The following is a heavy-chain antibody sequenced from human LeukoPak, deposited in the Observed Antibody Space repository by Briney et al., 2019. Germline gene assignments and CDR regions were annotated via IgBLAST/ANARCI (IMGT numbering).Heavy chain of an antibody. V-gene: IGHV3-23*01. Sequence: GGSLRLSCAASGFTFSSYAMSWVRQAPGKGLEWVSAISGSGGSTYYADSVEGRFTISRDNAKNSLYLQMNSLRAEDTAVYYCAREDYGSGWTYNWFDPWGQGTLVTVSS. J-gene: IGHJ5*02. CDR1: GFTFSSYA. D-gene: IGHD6-19*01. CDR3: AREDYGSGWTYNWFDP. CDR2: ISGSGGST.